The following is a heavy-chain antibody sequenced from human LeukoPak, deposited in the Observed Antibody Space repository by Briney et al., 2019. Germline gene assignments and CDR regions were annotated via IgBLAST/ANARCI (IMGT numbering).Heavy chain of an antibody. CDR2: INPNNGGA. D-gene: IGHD4-17*01. J-gene: IGHJ4*02. V-gene: IGHV1-2*02. Sequence: ASVKVSCKASGYTLTDYFLHWVRQAPGQGLEWMGWINPNNGGALHAQKFQGRVTMTRDSSISTAYMELNGLMSDDTAVYFCARDDYGDLQYFENWGQGTLVTVSS. CDR1: GYTLTDYF. CDR3: ARDDYGDLQYFEN.